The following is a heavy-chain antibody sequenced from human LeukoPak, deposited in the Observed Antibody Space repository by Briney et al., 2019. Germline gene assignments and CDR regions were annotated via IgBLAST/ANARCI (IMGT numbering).Heavy chain of an antibody. CDR1: GFTFSDYY. Sequence: GGSLRLSCAASGFTFSDYYMSWIRQAPGKGLEWVSYISSSASTIYYADSVKGRFTISRDNSKNTLYLQMNSLRAEDTAVYYCAKESTAYSSGWDPALDYWGQGTLVTVSA. V-gene: IGHV3-11*04. CDR2: ISSSASTI. J-gene: IGHJ4*02. CDR3: AKESTAYSSGWDPALDY. D-gene: IGHD6-19*01.